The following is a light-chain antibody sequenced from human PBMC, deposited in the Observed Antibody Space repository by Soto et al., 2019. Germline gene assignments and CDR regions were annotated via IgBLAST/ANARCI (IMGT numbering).Light chain of an antibody. V-gene: IGKV1-9*01. CDR3: QQLNSYPLT. J-gene: IGKJ4*01. CDR1: QGIASY. CDR2: AAS. Sequence: DIQMTQSPSTLSASVGDRVTITCRASQGIASYLAWYQQKPGQAPNLLIYAASTLQSGVPSRFSGSGSGTDFTLTISSLQPEDFATYYCQQLNSYPLTFGGGTKVDIK.